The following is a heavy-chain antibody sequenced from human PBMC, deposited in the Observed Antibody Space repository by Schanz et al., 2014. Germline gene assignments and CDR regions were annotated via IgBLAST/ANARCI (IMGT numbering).Heavy chain of an antibody. D-gene: IGHD2-2*02. CDR3: AGTYCSSTSCYTGYYYMDV. Sequence: QVQLVESGGGLVKPGGSLRLSCAASGFTFRSHAMHWVRQAPGKGLEWGAVISHDGSKKYYADSVKGRFTISRDNSKNTLFLQMSSLRAEDTAVYYCAGTYCSSTSCYTGYYYMDVWGKGTTVTVSS. CDR1: GFTFRSHA. CDR2: ISHDGSKK. J-gene: IGHJ6*03. V-gene: IGHV3-30*07.